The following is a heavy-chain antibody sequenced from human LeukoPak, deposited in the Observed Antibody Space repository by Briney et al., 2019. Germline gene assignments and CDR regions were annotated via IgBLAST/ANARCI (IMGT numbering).Heavy chain of an antibody. CDR2: ISSSSSYI. J-gene: IGHJ4*02. D-gene: IGHD6-19*01. V-gene: IGHV3-21*01. Sequence: GGSLRLSCAASGFTFSSYSMNWVRQAPRKGLEWVSSISSSSSYIYYADSVKGRFTISRDNAKNSLYLQMNSLRAEDTAVYYCATATSVAGRRTRIDYWGQGTLVTVSS. CDR1: GFTFSSYS. CDR3: ATATSVAGRRTRIDY.